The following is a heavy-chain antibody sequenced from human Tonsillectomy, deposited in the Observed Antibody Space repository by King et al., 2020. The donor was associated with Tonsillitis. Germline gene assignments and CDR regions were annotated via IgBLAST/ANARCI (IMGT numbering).Heavy chain of an antibody. CDR2: IWYDGSNK. Sequence: VQLVESGGGVVQPGTSLRLSCAASGFTFSTFGMHWVRQAPGKGLGWVAVIWYDGSNKYYTDSVKGRFTIPRDNSNTKKTRYLQMNSLRVEDTAVYYGGWEVYADGFDLWGQGTRVTVSS. V-gene: IGHV3-33*08. CDR3: GWEVYADGFDL. J-gene: IGHJ3*01. CDR1: GFTFSTFG. D-gene: IGHD1-26*01.